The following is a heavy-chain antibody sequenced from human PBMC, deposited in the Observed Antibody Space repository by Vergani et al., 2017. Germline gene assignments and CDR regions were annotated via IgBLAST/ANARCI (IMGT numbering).Heavy chain of an antibody. Sequence: QVQLQESGPGLVKPSETLSLTCTVSGGSISSYYWSLIRQPPGKGLEWIGYIYYSGSTNYNPSLKSRVTISVDTSKNQFSLKLSSVTAADTAVYYCARGVGGYPFDYWGQGTLVTVSS. CDR1: GGSISSYY. V-gene: IGHV4-59*01. D-gene: IGHD3-22*01. CDR3: ARGVGGYPFDY. J-gene: IGHJ4*02. CDR2: IYYSGST.